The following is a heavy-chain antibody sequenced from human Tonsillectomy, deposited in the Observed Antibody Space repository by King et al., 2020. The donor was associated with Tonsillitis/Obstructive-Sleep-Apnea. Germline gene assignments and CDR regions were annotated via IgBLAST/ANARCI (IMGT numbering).Heavy chain of an antibody. D-gene: IGHD2-15*01. CDR2: IIPILGIA. CDR1: GGTFSSYA. V-gene: IGHV1-69*09. CDR3: ARGAEVLSDSPFDY. Sequence: QLVQSGAEVKKPGSSVKVSCKASGGTFSSYAISWVRQAPGQGLEWMGRIIPILGIANYAQKFQGRVTITADKSTSTAYMELSSLRSEDTAVYYCARGAEVLSDSPFDYWGQGTLVTVSS. J-gene: IGHJ4*02.